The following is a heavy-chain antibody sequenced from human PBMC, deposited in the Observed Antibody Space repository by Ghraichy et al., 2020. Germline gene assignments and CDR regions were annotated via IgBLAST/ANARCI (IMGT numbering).Heavy chain of an antibody. CDR2: ISGSGGST. V-gene: IGHV3-23*01. Sequence: LSLTCAASGFTFSSYAMSWVRQAPGKGLEWVSAISGSGGSTYYADSVKGRFTISRDNSKNTLYLQMNSLRAEDTAVYYCAKSSSGAIYFDYWGQGTLVTVSS. D-gene: IGHD2-2*01. J-gene: IGHJ4*02. CDR1: GFTFSSYA. CDR3: AKSSSGAIYFDY.